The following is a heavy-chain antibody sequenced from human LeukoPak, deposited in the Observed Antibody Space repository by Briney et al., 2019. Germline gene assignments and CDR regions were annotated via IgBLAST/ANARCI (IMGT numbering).Heavy chain of an antibody. CDR1: GFTFSSYE. CDR2: ISSSGSTI. D-gene: IGHD3-3*01. CDR3: ARDRNDFWSGYFHFDY. V-gene: IGHV3-48*03. J-gene: IGHJ4*02. Sequence: GGSLRLSCAASGFTFSSYEMNWVRQAPGKGLEWASYISSSGSTIYYADSVKGRFTISRDNAKNSLYLQMNSLRAEDTAVYYCARDRNDFWSGYFHFDYWGQGTLVTVSS.